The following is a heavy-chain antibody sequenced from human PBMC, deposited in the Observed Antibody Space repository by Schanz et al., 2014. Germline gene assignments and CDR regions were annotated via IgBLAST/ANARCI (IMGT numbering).Heavy chain of an antibody. D-gene: IGHD6-13*01. J-gene: IGHJ4*02. CDR1: GFIFSNSC. CDR3: ATEEHRGTHHPISDWYAIDY. Sequence: EVQLVESGGGLVQPGGSLRLSCAASGFIFSNSCMSWVRQAPGKGLEWVASMKQDGRENCYVVSVKGRFTISRDKAKNSSILQRNSLKTENKAVYYWATEEHRGTHHPISDWYAIDYWGQGTKVTVAS. V-gene: IGHV3-7*01. CDR2: MKQDGREN.